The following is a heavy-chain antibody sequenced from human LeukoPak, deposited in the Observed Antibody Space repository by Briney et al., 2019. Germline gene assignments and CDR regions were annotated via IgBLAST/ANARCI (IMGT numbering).Heavy chain of an antibody. J-gene: IGHJ4*02. V-gene: IGHV1-69*05. CDR3: ARDTSGGGNSGGYFDY. CDR2: IIPIFGTA. CDR1: GCTFSSYA. Sequence: ASVKVSCKASGCTFSSYAISWVRQDPGHGLEWMGGIIPIFGTANYAQKFQGRVTITTDDSTSTAYMELSSLRSEDTAVYYCARDTSGGGNSGGYFDYWGQGTLVTVSS. D-gene: IGHD4-23*01.